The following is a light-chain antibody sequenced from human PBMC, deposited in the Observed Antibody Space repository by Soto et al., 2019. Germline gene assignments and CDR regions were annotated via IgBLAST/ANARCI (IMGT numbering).Light chain of an antibody. V-gene: IGLV1-44*01. Sequence: QPVLTQPPSASGTPGQRVTISCSGSGSNIGSNTVNWYQQLPGTAPKLLIYSNNQRPSGVPDRFSGSKSGTSASLAISGLQSEDEADYYCAAWDDSLNGVFGGGTKLTVL. CDR3: AAWDDSLNGV. CDR2: SNN. CDR1: GSNIGSNT. J-gene: IGLJ3*02.